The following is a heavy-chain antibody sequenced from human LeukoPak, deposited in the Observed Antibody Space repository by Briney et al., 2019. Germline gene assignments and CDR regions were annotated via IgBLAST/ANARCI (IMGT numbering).Heavy chain of an antibody. CDR1: GFTFSSYA. V-gene: IGHV3-30-3*01. J-gene: IGHJ4*02. D-gene: IGHD1-26*01. CDR2: ISYDGSNK. Sequence: PGGSLRLSCAASGFTFSSYAMHWVRQAPGKGLEWVAVISYDGSNKYYADSVKGRFTISRDNSKNTLYLQMNSLRADDTAIYYCAKEGKGSYYYFDYWGQGTLVTVSS. CDR3: AKEGKGSYYYFDY.